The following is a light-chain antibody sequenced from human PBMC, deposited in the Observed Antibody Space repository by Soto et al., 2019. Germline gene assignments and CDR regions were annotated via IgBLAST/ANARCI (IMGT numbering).Light chain of an antibody. J-gene: IGKJ1*01. CDR1: QSISSW. Sequence: DIQMTHSPSTLSASVGDRVTITCRASQSISSWWAWYQQKPGKAPKLRIDKASTLQSGVPSRFSGSGSGTEFTLAISSLQPDDSATYYCQQYNDNWTFGQGTKV. V-gene: IGKV1-5*03. CDR3: QQYNDNWT. CDR2: KAS.